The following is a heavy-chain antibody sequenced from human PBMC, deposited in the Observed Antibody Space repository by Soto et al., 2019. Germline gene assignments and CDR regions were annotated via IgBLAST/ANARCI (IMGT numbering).Heavy chain of an antibody. Sequence: SETLSLTCTVSGDSISNYYWSWIRQPPEKGLEWIGYIYYSGSTNYNPSPKSRVTISVDTSKNQFSLKLSSVTAADTAVYYCARHLWVGSSWYLGPFDLWGQGSMVT. J-gene: IGHJ3*01. CDR2: IYYSGST. D-gene: IGHD6-13*01. CDR3: ARHLWVGSSWYLGPFDL. CDR1: GDSISNYY. V-gene: IGHV4-59*08.